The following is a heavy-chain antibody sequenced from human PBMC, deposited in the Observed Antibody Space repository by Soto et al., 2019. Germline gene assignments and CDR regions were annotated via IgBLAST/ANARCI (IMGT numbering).Heavy chain of an antibody. CDR3: ARVGSRYYYDSSGKNWFDP. CDR1: GGTFSSYA. J-gene: IGHJ5*02. V-gene: IGHV1-69*06. Sequence: GASVKVSCKASGGTFSSYAISWVRQAPGQGLEWMGGIIPIFGTANYAQKFQGRVTITADKSTSTAYMELSSLRSEDTAVYYCARVGSRYYYDSSGKNWFDPWGQGTLVTVSS. CDR2: IIPIFGTA. D-gene: IGHD3-22*01.